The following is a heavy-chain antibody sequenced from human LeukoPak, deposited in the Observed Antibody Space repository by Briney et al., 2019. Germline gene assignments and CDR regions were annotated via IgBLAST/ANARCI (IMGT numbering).Heavy chain of an antibody. D-gene: IGHD1-14*01. CDR2: IRADGTA. CDR1: GFTFSNAW. Sequence: GGSLRLSCAASGFTFSNAWMSWVRQAPGKGLEWVARIRADGTADYAAPVKGRFTISRDDSMNTLSLQMDSLKTGDTAVYYCAADVPSPLAQIDYWGQGTPVTVSS. J-gene: IGHJ4*02. CDR3: AADVPSPLAQIDY. V-gene: IGHV3-15*01.